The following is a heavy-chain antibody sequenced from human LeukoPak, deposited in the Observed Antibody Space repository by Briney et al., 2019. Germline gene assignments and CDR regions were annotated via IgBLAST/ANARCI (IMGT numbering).Heavy chain of an antibody. V-gene: IGHV3-23*01. CDR1: GFTFSNYV. Sequence: GGSLRLSCAASGFTFSNYVMSWVRQAPGKGLEWVSVISVSSDNTYYADSVKGRFTISRDKSKNTLYLQMNSLRAEDTAVYYCAKSLSIAVTDGIDHWGQGTLVTVSS. D-gene: IGHD6-19*01. CDR2: ISVSSDNT. J-gene: IGHJ4*02. CDR3: AKSLSIAVTDGIDH.